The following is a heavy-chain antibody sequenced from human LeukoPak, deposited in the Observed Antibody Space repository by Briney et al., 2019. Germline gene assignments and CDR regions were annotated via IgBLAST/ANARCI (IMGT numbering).Heavy chain of an antibody. CDR1: GGSISSYY. D-gene: IGHD5-18*01. J-gene: IGHJ6*03. V-gene: IGHV4-4*09. Sequence: SQTLSPTWTVSGGSISSYYWGWIRQPPGKGLEWIGYIYTSGSTNYNPPLKSRVTISVDTSKNQFSLKLSSVTAADTAVYYCARLLRGPTAMDYYYYYYMDVWGKGTTVTVSS. CDR3: ARLLRGPTAMDYYYYYYMDV. CDR2: IYTSGST.